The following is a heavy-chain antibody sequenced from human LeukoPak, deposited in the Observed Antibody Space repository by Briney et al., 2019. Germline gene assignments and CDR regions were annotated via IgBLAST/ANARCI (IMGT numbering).Heavy chain of an antibody. J-gene: IGHJ3*02. CDR2: IWYDGSNK. D-gene: IGHD4-17*01. Sequence: QPGGSLRLSCAASGFTFSSYGMHWVRQAPGKGLEWVAVIWYDGSNKYYADSVKGRFTISRDNSKNALYLQMNSLRAEDTAVYYCARGLTTDDAFDIWGQGTMVTVSS. V-gene: IGHV3-33*01. CDR3: ARGLTTDDAFDI. CDR1: GFTFSSYG.